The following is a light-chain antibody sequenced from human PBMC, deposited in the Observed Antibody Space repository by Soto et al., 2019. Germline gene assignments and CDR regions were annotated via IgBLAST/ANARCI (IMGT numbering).Light chain of an antibody. V-gene: IGKV3-15*01. CDR1: QSVSGK. Sequence: EVLMTQSPATLSVSPGERATLSCRASQSVSGKLAWYQQKPGQAPRLLIYDASTRATGIPARFSGSGSGTAFPLTISSLQSEDFAVYYCQQSNNWPWTFGQGTKVEIK. CDR3: QQSNNWPWT. CDR2: DAS. J-gene: IGKJ1*01.